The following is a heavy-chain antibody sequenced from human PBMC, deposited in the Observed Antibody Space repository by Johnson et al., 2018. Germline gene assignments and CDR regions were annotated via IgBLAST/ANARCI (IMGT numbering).Heavy chain of an antibody. CDR2: ISGSGGST. J-gene: IGHJ6*02. Sequence: VQLVESGGGVVQPGRSLRLSCAASGFTFSSYAMSWVRQAPGKGLEWVSAISGSGGSTYYADSVKGRFTISRDNSKNTLYLQMNSLTAEDTAVYYCAKAAYNWNDYYYGMDVWGQGTTVTVSS. CDR3: AKAAYNWNDYYYGMDV. CDR1: GFTFSSYA. V-gene: IGHV3-23*04. D-gene: IGHD1-1*01.